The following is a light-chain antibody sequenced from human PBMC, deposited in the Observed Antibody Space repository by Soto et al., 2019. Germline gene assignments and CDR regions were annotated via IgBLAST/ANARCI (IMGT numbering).Light chain of an antibody. CDR3: RRYHSLPPT. CDR2: DAS. V-gene: IGKV1-33*01. J-gene: IGKJ5*01. Sequence: DIQMTQSPSSLSASVGDRVTITCQASHDINKYLNWYQEKPGKAPKLLIYDASNLQTGVPSRLSRTVSRPFFTFTFSSLHPEDLSTYYRRRYHSLPPTFGQGTRLDIK. CDR1: HDINKY.